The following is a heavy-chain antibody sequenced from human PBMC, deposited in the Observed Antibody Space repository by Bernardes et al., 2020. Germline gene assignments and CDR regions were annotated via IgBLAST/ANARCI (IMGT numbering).Heavy chain of an antibody. CDR2: IYYSGSN. D-gene: IGHD3-10*01. J-gene: IGHJ6*04. V-gene: IGHV4-39*01. Sequence: SETLSLTCTVSGGSISSSSYYWGWLRQRTGTGLEWFGSIYYSGSNYYNPSLKSRVTISVDTSKNQFSLTLSSVTAADTAVYYCARHSPYYYGSGSYIVWGLMDVWGKGTTVTVSS. CDR3: ARHSPYYYGSGSYIVWGLMDV. CDR1: GGSISSSSYY.